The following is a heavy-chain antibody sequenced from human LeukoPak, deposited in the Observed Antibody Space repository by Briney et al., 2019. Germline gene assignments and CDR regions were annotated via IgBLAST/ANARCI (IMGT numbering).Heavy chain of an antibody. D-gene: IGHD6-19*01. V-gene: IGHV4-59*01. J-gene: IGHJ5*02. Sequence: SETLSLTCTVSGGSISNYYWNWIRQPPGKGLEWIGYIYYSGSTNYNPSLKSRVTISVDTSKNQFSLKLSSVTAADTAVYYCARAGARYSSCWYWFDPWGQGTLVTVSS. CDR3: ARAGARYSSCWYWFDP. CDR1: GGSISNYY. CDR2: IYYSGST.